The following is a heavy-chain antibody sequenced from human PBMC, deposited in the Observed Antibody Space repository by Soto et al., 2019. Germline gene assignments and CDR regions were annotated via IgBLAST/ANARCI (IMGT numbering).Heavy chain of an antibody. V-gene: IGHV3-33*01. CDR1: GFTFSSSG. Sequence: QVQLVESGGGVVQPGRSLRLSCAASGFTFSSSGMHWVRQAQGKGLEWVALIWYDGSEKYYADSVKGRFTISRDNSKNTLYLQMNSLRAEDTAVYYCARGPYSGGFDYWGQGTLVTVSS. J-gene: IGHJ4*02. CDR3: ARGPYSGGFDY. CDR2: IWYDGSEK. D-gene: IGHD6-19*01.